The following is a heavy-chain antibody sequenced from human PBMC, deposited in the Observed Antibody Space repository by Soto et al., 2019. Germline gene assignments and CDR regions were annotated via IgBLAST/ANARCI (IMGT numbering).Heavy chain of an antibody. CDR3: ALGYYTNGVCPSYYYYGMDV. Sequence: TLSLTCAVYCGSFSGYYWSWIRQPPGKGLEWIGEINHSGSTNYNPSLKSRVTISVDTSKNQFSLKLSSVTAADPAVYYCALGYYTNGVCPSYYYYGMDVWGQGTPVTVCS. D-gene: IGHD2-8*01. J-gene: IGHJ6*02. CDR2: INHSGST. CDR1: CGSFSGYY. V-gene: IGHV4-34*01.